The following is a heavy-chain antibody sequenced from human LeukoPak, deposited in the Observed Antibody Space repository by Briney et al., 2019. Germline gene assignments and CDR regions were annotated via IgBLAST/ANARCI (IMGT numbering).Heavy chain of an antibody. CDR2: IYYSGST. V-gene: IGHV4-59*08. D-gene: IGHD4-23*01. CDR3: ARRGAVYGGNDSDY. Sequence: SETLSLTCTVSNGSISNYYWSWIRQTTGKGLEWIGFIYYSGSTNYNPSLKSRVTMSVDTSKNQFSLKLSSVTASDTAVYYCARRGAVYGGNDSDYWGQGTLVTVSS. CDR1: NGSISNYY. J-gene: IGHJ4*02.